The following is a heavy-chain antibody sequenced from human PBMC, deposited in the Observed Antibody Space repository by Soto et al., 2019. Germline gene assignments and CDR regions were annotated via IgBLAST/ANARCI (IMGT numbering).Heavy chain of an antibody. CDR2: IIPIFGTA. J-gene: IGHJ4*02. Sequence: GASGKVSCTASAVTFSSYAISWVRQAPGQGLEWMGGIIPIFGTANYAQKFQGRVTITADESTSTAYMELSSLRCEDTAVYYCARGSGYSSSWSPFDYWGQGTLVTVSS. CDR1: AVTFSSYA. V-gene: IGHV1-69*13. CDR3: ARGSGYSSSWSPFDY. D-gene: IGHD6-13*01.